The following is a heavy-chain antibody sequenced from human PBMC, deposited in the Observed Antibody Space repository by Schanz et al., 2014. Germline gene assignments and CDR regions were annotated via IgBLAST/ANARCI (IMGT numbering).Heavy chain of an antibody. J-gene: IGHJ4*02. D-gene: IGHD5-12*01. V-gene: IGHV7-4-1*02. CDR1: AYTFTGYY. CDR2: INTNTANP. Sequence: QVQLVQSGADVKKPGASVKVSCKASAYTFTGYYLHWVRQAPGQGLEWMGWINTNTANPTYAQGFTGRFVYTLDASVTTAYLEISSLKAEDTAVYYCARGYSGYSHFDYWGQGALVTVSS. CDR3: ARGYSGYSHFDY.